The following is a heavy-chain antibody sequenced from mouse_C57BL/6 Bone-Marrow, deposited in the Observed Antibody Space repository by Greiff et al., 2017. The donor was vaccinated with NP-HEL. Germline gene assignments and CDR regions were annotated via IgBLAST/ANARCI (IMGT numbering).Heavy chain of an antibody. CDR1: GYAFTNYL. CDR3: ARDYYGTPIAY. V-gene: IGHV1-54*01. Sequence: QVQLKESGAELVRPGTSVKVSCKASGYAFTNYLIEWVKQRPGPGLEWIGVINPGSGGTNYNEQFKGKATLTADKSSSTAYMPRSSLTSEDSAVYFCARDYYGTPIAYWGQGTLVTVSA. CDR2: INPGSGGT. D-gene: IGHD1-1*01. J-gene: IGHJ3*01.